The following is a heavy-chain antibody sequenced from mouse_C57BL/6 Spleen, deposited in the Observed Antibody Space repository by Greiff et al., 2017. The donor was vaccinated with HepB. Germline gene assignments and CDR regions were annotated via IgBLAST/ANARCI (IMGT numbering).Heavy chain of an antibody. CDR1: GFTFSDYY. V-gene: IGHV5-16*01. CDR2: INYDGSST. D-gene: IGHD2-3*01. J-gene: IGHJ1*03. Sequence: EVKLMESEGGLVQPGSSMKLSCTASGFTFSDYYMAWVRQVPEKGLEWVANINYDGSSTYYLDSLKSRFIISRDNAKNILYLQMSSLKSEDTATYYCARVDGYLYWYFDVWGTGTTVTVSS. CDR3: ARVDGYLYWYFDV.